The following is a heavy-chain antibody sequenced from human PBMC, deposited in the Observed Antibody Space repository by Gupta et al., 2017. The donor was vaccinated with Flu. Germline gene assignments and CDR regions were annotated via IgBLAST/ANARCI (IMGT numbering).Heavy chain of an antibody. J-gene: IGHJ4*02. CDR3: AQIAHGY. CDR2: ISAYNGNT. Sequence: QVQLVQSGAEVKKPGASVKVSCKASGYTFTSYGISWVRQAPGQGLEWMGWISAYNGNTNYAQKLQGRVTRTTKTSTRPTKMKLRGPRADDRAGYDGAQIAHGYWGQGTRVTVSS. D-gene: IGHD2-21*01. CDR1: GYTFTSYG. V-gene: IGHV1-18*01.